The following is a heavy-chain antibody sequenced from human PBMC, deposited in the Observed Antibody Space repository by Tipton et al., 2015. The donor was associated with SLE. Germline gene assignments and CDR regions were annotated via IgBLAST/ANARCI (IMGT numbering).Heavy chain of an antibody. CDR1: GFTFSGSA. J-gene: IGHJ4*02. CDR3: AKDGHGDLYYFDY. D-gene: IGHD4-17*01. CDR2: IRSKANSYAT. V-gene: IGHV3-73*01. Sequence: SLRLSCAASGFTFSGSAMHWVRQASGKGLEWVGRIRSKANSYATAYAASVKGRFTISRDDSKNTSYLQMNSLKTEDTAVYYCAKDGHGDLYYFDYWGQGTLVTVSS.